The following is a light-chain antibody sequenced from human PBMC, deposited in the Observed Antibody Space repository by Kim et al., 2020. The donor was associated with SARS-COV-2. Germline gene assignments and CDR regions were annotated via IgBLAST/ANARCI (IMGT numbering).Light chain of an antibody. J-gene: IGLJ3*02. CDR3: AAWDDSLNARV. CDR1: SSNIGSKT. V-gene: IGLV1-44*01. Sequence: GQRVTISCSGSSSNIGSKTVSWYQQLPGTAPKLLIYSDDQRPSGVPDRFSGSKSGTSASLAISGLQSEDEADYYCAAWDDSLNARVFGGGTQLTVL. CDR2: SDD.